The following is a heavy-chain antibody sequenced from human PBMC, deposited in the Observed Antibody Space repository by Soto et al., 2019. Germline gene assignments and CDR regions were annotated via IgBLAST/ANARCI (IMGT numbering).Heavy chain of an antibody. D-gene: IGHD1-26*01. V-gene: IGHV1-3*01. Sequence: QVQLVQSGAEVKKPGASVKVSCKASGYTFTSYAMHWVRQAPGQRLEWMGWINAGNGNTKYSQKFQGRVTITRDTSASTAYMELSSLRSEDTAVYYCARAQSEGGSNYGMDVWGQGTTVTVSS. CDR2: INAGNGNT. CDR3: ARAQSEGGSNYGMDV. CDR1: GYTFTSYA. J-gene: IGHJ6*02.